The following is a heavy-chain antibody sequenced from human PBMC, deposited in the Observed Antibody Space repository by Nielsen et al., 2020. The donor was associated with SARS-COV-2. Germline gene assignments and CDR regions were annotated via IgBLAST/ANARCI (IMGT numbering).Heavy chain of an antibody. CDR2: ISGSGGST. CDR1: GFTFSGYA. CDR3: AKAPFPSSSWYPGWFDP. V-gene: IGHV3-23*01. Sequence: GESLKISCAASGFTFSGYAMSWVRQAPGKGLEWVSAISGSGGSTYYADSVKGRFTISRDNSKNTPYLQMNSLRAEDTAVYYCAKAPFPSSSWYPGWFDPWGQGTLVTVSS. J-gene: IGHJ5*02. D-gene: IGHD6-13*01.